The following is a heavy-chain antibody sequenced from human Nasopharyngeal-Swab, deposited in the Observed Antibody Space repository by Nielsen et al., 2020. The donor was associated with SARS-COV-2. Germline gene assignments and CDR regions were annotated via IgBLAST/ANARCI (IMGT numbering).Heavy chain of an antibody. CDR1: GFTFSNAW. CDR3: TTDREIQLWLKGYFDY. D-gene: IGHD5-18*01. V-gene: IGHV3-15*01. J-gene: IGHJ4*02. Sequence: GESLKISCAASGFTFSNAWMSWVCQAPGKGLEWVGRIKSKTDGGTTDYAVPVKGRFTISRDDSKNTLYLQMNSLKTEDTAVYYCTTDREIQLWLKGYFDYWGQGTLVTVSS. CDR2: IKSKTDGGTT.